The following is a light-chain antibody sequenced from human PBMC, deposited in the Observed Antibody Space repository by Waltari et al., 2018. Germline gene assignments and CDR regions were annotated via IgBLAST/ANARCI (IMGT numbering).Light chain of an antibody. CDR2: LGS. CDR1: QSLLHRNGYNY. V-gene: IGKV2-28*01. Sequence: DIVMTQSPLSLPVTPGEPASISCRSSQSLLHRNGYNYLDWYLQKPGQSPQILIYLGSNRASGVPDRFSGSVSGTDFTLKISRVEAEDAGLYYCMEALQSVTFGQGTRLEIK. J-gene: IGKJ5*01. CDR3: MEALQSVT.